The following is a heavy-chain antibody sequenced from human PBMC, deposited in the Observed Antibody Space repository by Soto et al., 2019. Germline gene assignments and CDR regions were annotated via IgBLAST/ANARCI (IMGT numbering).Heavy chain of an antibody. V-gene: IGHV6-1*01. CDR1: GDSVSRNSAA. CDR2: TYYRSKWYN. D-gene: IGHD3-22*01. CDR3: ARESPYYASSGYFSHFYGMDV. J-gene: IGHJ6*02. Sequence: SQTLSLTCAISGDSVSRNSAAWNWIRQSPSRGLEWLGRTYYRSKWYNDYAVYVKSRISINPDTSKNQFSLQLNSVTPEDTAVYYCARESPYYASSGYFSHFYGMDVWGQGTTATVSS.